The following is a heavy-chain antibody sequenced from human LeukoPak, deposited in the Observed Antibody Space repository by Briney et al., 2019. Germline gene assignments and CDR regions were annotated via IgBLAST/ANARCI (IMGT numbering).Heavy chain of an antibody. CDR1: GGSISSYY. CDR2: IYYSGST. J-gene: IGHJ3*02. Sequence: SETLSLTCTVSGGSISSYYWSRFRQVPGKGLEWIGYIYYSGSTNYNPSLKSRVTISVDTSKNQFSLKVNSVTAADTAVYYCARGLAGYSGGDDAFDIWGQGTMVTVSS. V-gene: IGHV4-59*01. D-gene: IGHD6-19*01. CDR3: ARGLAGYSGGDDAFDI.